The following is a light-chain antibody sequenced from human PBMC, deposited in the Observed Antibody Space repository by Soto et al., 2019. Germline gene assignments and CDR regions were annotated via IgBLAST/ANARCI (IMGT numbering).Light chain of an antibody. CDR3: PQNDRLPPT. Sequence: IQMTQSPSSLSASVGDRVTPTCQASHDIRDYLNWYQQKPGKPPKLLIYAASNLQTGVPSRFSGSGSGTDFTPTLSSQQPEDFATYFCPQNDRLPPTFGPGTKVDIK. J-gene: IGKJ3*01. CDR2: AAS. CDR1: HDIRDY. V-gene: IGKV1-33*01.